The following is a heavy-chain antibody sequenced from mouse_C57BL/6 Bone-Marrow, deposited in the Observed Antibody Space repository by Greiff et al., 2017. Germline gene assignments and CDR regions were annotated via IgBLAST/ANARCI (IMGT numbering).Heavy chain of an antibody. V-gene: IGHV14-4*01. CDR2: IDPENGDT. D-gene: IGHD2-5*01. CDR1: GFNIKDDY. J-gene: IGHJ2*01. Sequence: VHVKQSGAELVRPGASVKLSCTASGFNIKDDYMHWVKQRPEQGLEWIGWIDPENGDTEYASKFSGKATITADTSSNTAYLQLSSLTSEDTAVYYCTFYSNWGYWGQGTTLTVSS. CDR3: TFYSNWGY.